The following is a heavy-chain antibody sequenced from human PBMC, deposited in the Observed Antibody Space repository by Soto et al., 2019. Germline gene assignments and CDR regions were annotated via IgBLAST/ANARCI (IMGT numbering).Heavy chain of an antibody. J-gene: IGHJ4*02. CDR1: GFTFSSYA. V-gene: IGHV3-23*01. CDR2: ISGSDGAT. Sequence: GGSLRLSCVASGFTFSSYAMSWVRQTSGKGLEWVSTISGSDGATYYAYSVKGRFTISRDNSRNTLYLQTNSLRAEDSAIYYCAKYAGLSPGVRYNFDYWGPGTLVTVSS. D-gene: IGHD1-1*01. CDR3: AKYAGLSPGVRYNFDY.